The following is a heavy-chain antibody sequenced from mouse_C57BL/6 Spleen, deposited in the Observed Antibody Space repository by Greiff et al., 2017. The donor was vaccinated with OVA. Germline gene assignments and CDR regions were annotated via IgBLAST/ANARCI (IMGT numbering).Heavy chain of an antibody. CDR3: ARENYGNYEGFEY. D-gene: IGHD2-1*01. J-gene: IGHJ2*01. V-gene: IGHV1-72*01. CDR2: IDPSSGGT. Sequence: QVQLQQPGAELVKPGASVKLSCKASGYTFTSYWMHWVKQRPGRGLEWIGRIDPSSGGTKYNEKFKSKATLTVDKPSSTAYMQLSSLTSEDAAVYYCARENYGNYEGFEYWGKGTTLTVAS. CDR1: GYTFTSYW.